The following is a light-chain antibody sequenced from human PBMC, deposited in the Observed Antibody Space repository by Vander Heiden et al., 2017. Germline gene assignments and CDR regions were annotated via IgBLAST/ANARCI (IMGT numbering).Light chain of an antibody. CDR2: GEA. CDR1: RSGSSS. J-gene: IGKJ1*01. CDR3: QQYNSWPPWT. V-gene: IGKV3-15*01. Sequence: VLTQSPAALSVSPGERGTLPCRAGRSGSSSLAWYQQKPGQAPRLLIYGEATRTAGIPARFSGSGSGTEFTITISSLQSEDFAVYYCQQYNSWPPWTFGQGTKVEIK.